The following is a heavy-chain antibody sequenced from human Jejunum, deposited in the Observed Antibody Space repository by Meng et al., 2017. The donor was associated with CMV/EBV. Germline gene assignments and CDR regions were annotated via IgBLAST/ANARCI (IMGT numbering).Heavy chain of an antibody. J-gene: IGHJ4*01. D-gene: IGHD2-8*01. CDR1: GYTFTDYA. Sequence: ASVKVSCKASGYTFTDYAIHWVRLAPGQRLEWMGLSNAGNGNTEYSQEFRGRVTFTSDTSASTAYMELRSLRSEDMAVYFCAREAWDCNNAVCYNYFDYW. CDR2: SNAGNGNT. CDR3: AREAWDCNNAVCYNYFDY. V-gene: IGHV1-3*02.